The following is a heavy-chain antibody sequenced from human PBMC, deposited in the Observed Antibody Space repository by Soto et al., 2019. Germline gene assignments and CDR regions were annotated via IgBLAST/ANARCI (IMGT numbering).Heavy chain of an antibody. V-gene: IGHV3-53*02. CDR1: GLSVSDKY. CDR2: TYTGGNS. Sequence: EVQLVQTGGGLIKPGGSLSLSCAASGLSVSDKYMSWVRQAPGKGLEWVSLTYTGGNSYFADFVKGRFIVSRDISKNTLFLHMNSLADEATAVYYCAREGYAYGLDFWGQGSLVTVSS. D-gene: IGHD3-10*01. CDR3: AREGYAYGLDF. J-gene: IGHJ4*02.